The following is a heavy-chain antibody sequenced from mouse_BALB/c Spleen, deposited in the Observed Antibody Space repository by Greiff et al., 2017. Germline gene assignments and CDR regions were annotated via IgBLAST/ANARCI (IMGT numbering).Heavy chain of an antibody. D-gene: IGHD2-1*01. CDR1: GFTFSSYA. CDR2: ISSGGST. CDR3: ARKRGGNYPWFAY. J-gene: IGHJ3*01. V-gene: IGHV5-6-5*01. Sequence: EVKLVESGGGLVKPGGSLKLSCAASGFTFSSYAMSWVRQTPEKRLEWVASISSGGSTYYPDSVKGRFTISRDNARNILYLQMSSLRSEDTAMYYCARKRGGNYPWFAYWGQGTLVTVSA.